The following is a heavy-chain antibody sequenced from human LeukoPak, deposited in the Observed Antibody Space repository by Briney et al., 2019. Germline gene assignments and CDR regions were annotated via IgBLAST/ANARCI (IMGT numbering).Heavy chain of an antibody. D-gene: IGHD6-19*01. CDR3: ARDIAVAGSLYDAFDI. CDR2: IDYSGST. Sequence: SETLSLTCTVSGGSISSYYWSWIRQPPGKGLEWIGYIDYSGSTNYNPSLKSRVTISVDTSKNQFSLKLSSVTAADTAVYYCARDIAVAGSLYDAFDIWGQGTMVTVSS. J-gene: IGHJ3*02. V-gene: IGHV4-59*01. CDR1: GGSISSYY.